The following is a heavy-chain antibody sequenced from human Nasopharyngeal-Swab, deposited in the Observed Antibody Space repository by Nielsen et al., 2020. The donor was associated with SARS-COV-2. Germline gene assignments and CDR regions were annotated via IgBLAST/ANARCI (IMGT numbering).Heavy chain of an antibody. J-gene: IGHJ4*02. CDR3: ARLFPDYYDSSGDFDY. CDR1: GYSFTSYC. Sequence: KVSCKGSGYSFTSYCISWVRQMPGKGLEWMGRIDPSDSYTNYSPSFQGHVTISADKSISTAYLQWSSLKASDTAMYYCARLFPDYYDSSGDFDYWGQGTLVTVSS. CDR2: IDPSDSYT. V-gene: IGHV5-10-1*01. D-gene: IGHD3-22*01.